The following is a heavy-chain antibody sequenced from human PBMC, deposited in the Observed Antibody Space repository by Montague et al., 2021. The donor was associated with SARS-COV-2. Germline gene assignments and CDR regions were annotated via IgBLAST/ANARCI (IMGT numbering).Heavy chain of an antibody. CDR2: IYNSGSK. CDR1: GGSMRSYF. V-gene: IGHV4-59*12. Sequence: SETLSLTCTVSGGSMRSYFWSWIRQPPGKGLEWIGYIYNSGSKNYNPSLKSRVTISLDTSKNQFSLQLTSVTPEDTAICYCARQDTSGWLTFDYWGQGILVTVSS. D-gene: IGHD6-19*01. CDR3: ARQDTSGWLTFDY. J-gene: IGHJ4*02.